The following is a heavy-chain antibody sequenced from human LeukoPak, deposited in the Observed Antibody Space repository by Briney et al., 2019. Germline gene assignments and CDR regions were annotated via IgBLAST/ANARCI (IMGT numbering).Heavy chain of an antibody. V-gene: IGHV4-61*02. CDR3: ARARVGATGSDWFDP. J-gene: IGHJ5*02. Sequence: SESLSLTCTVSGGSISSGSYYWSWIRQPAGNGLDWIGRIYTSGSTNYNPSLKSRVTISVDTSKNQFSLKLSSVTAADTAVYYCARARVGATGSDWFDPWGQGTLVTVSS. CDR2: IYTSGST. CDR1: GGSISSGSYY. D-gene: IGHD1-26*01.